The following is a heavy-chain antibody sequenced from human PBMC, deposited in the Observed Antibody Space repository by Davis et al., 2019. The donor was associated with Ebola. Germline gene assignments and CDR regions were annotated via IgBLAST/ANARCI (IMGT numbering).Heavy chain of an antibody. J-gene: IGHJ4*02. Sequence: HTGGSLRLSCAASGFTFSNYWMHWVRQAPGKGLVWVSRINTDGSSTNYADSVKGRFTISRDNAKNTLYLQMNSLRAEDTAVYYCARQKGLRYFDYWGQGTLVTVSS. CDR3: ARQKGLRYFDY. V-gene: IGHV3-74*01. CDR2: INTDGSST. D-gene: IGHD4/OR15-4a*01. CDR1: GFTFSNYW.